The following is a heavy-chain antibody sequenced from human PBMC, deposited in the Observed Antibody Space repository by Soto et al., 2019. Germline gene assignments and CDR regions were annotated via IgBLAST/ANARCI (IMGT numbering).Heavy chain of an antibody. CDR2: TSYRSKWST. V-gene: IGHV6-1*01. J-gene: IGHJ4*02. CDR1: GYSVSSKSAT. D-gene: IGHD3-10*01. CDR3: ARALAGSYDY. Sequence: PSQTLSLTCAISGYSVSSKSATWNWITQAPSRGLEWLGRTSYRSKWSTDYAVSLRGRITVSPDSSKNQFSLRLTSLTPEDTAVYYCARALAGSYDYWGQGTMVTVSS.